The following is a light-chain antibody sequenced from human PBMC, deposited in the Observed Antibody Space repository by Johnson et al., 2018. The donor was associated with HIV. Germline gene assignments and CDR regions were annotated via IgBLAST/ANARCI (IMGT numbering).Light chain of an antibody. V-gene: IGLV1-51*01. CDR1: SSNIGNNY. J-gene: IGLJ1*01. CDR2: DNN. CDR3: GTWDSSLSALYV. Sequence: QPVLTQPPSVSAAPGQKVTISCSGSSSNIGNNYVSWYQQLPGTAPKLLIYDNNKRPSGIPDRFSGSKSGTSATLGITGLQTGDEADYYCGTWDSSLSALYVVGTGTKVTVL.